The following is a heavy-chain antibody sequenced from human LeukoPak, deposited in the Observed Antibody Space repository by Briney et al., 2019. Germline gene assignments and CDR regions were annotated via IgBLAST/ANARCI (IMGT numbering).Heavy chain of an antibody. V-gene: IGHV3-21*01. CDR3: ARDHNYYDYGRGFGR. D-gene: IGHD3-22*01. Sequence: GSLTVLCAASGFPYSSRAKNSVRQAPGKGLEWVSSISSSSIYIHYADSVKGRFTISRDNAKNSMFLQMNTLRAEDTAVYYCARDHNYYDYGRGFGRWGKAALVTSSS. CDR1: GFPYSSRA. J-gene: IGHJ5*02. CDR2: ISSSSIYI.